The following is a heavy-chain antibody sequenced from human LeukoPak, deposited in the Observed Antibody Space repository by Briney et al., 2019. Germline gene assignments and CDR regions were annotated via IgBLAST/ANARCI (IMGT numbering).Heavy chain of an antibody. V-gene: IGHV4-59*01. J-gene: IGHJ4*02. CDR1: GGSISSYY. CDR2: IYYSGST. CDR3: ARDRGDYGDSLFDY. Sequence: SETLSLTCTVSGGSISSYYWSWIRQPPGKGLEWIGYIYYSGSTNYNPSLKSRVTISVDTSKNQFSLKLSSVTAADTAVYYCARDRGDYGDSLFDYWGQGTLVTVSS. D-gene: IGHD4-17*01.